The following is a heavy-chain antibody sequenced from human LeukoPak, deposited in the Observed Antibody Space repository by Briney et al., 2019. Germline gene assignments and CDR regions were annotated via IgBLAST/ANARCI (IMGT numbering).Heavy chain of an antibody. CDR2: INDSGST. CDR3: ARWRWRLLWNWYAP. CDR1: DGSLSGYY. D-gene: IGHD2-21*02. V-gene: IGHV4-34*01. Sequence: SETLSLTCAVYDGSLSGYYWSWIRQSPGKGLEGFVEINDSGSTNYNPSLKSRVTISVDTSKNQFSLKLTSVTAAYSAVYYCARWRWRLLWNWYAPWGQGTLVTVSS. J-gene: IGHJ5*02.